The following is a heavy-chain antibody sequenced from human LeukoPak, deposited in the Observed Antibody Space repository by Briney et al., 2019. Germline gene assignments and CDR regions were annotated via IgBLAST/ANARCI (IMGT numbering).Heavy chain of an antibody. CDR3: ARDGDPLESLYYYGMDV. Sequence: GASVKVSCKASGYTFTSYGISWVRQAPGQGLEWMGWISAYSGDTNYAQKFQGRATMTTDTSTSTASMELRSLTSDDTAVYYCARDGDPLESLYYYGMDVWGQGTPVIVSS. CDR2: ISAYSGDT. J-gene: IGHJ6*02. V-gene: IGHV1-18*01. CDR1: GYTFTSYG. D-gene: IGHD3-3*01.